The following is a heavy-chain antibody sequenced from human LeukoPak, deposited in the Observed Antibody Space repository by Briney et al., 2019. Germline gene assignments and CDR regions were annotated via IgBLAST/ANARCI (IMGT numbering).Heavy chain of an antibody. D-gene: IGHD3-22*01. J-gene: IGHJ4*02. CDR1: GYSFTSYW. V-gene: IGHV5-51*01. Sequence: GESLKISCKGSGYSFTSYWIGWVRQMPGKGLEWMGIIYPGDSDTRYSPSFQGQVTISADKSISTAYLQWSSLKASDTAMYYCARAAIYYYDSSGYFDYFDYWGQGTLVTVSS. CDR3: ARAAIYYYDSSGYFDYFDY. CDR2: IYPGDSDT.